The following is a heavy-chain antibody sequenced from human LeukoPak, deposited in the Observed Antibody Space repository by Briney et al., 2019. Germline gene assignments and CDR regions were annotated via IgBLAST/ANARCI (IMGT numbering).Heavy chain of an antibody. Sequence: GGSLRLSCAASGFTFSSYWTSWVRQAPGKGLEWVANIKQDGSEKYYVDSVKGRFTISRDNAKNSLYLQMNSLRAEDTAVYYCARRGYDSSGFKNWFDPWGQGTLVTVSS. V-gene: IGHV3-7*01. CDR2: IKQDGSEK. J-gene: IGHJ5*02. D-gene: IGHD3-22*01. CDR3: ARRGYDSSGFKNWFDP. CDR1: GFTFSSYW.